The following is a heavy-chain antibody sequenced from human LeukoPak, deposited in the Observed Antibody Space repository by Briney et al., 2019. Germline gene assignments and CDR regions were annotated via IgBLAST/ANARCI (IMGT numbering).Heavy chain of an antibody. CDR1: GFTFDDYA. CDR3: AKDSIAAAEDAFDI. V-gene: IGHV3-9*01. D-gene: IGHD6-13*01. J-gene: IGHJ3*02. Sequence: PGGSLRLSCAASGFTFDDYAMHWVRQAPGKGLEWVSGISWNSGSIGYAVSVKGRFTISRDNAKNSLYLQMNSLRAEDTALYYCAKDSIAAAEDAFDIWGQGTMVTVSS. CDR2: ISWNSGSI.